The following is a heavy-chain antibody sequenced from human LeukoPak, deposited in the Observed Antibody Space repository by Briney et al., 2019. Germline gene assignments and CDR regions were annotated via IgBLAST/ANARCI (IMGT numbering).Heavy chain of an antibody. J-gene: IGHJ3*02. V-gene: IGHV4-59*08. CDR2: IYYSGST. Sequence: SETLSLTCTVSGGSISSYYWSWIRQPPGKRLEWIGYIYYSGSTNYNPSLKSRVTISVDTSKNQFSLKLSSVTAADTAVYYCARHPTYSSSWYLRNAFDIWGQGTMVTVSS. CDR3: ARHPTYSSSWYLRNAFDI. CDR1: GGSISSYY. D-gene: IGHD6-13*01.